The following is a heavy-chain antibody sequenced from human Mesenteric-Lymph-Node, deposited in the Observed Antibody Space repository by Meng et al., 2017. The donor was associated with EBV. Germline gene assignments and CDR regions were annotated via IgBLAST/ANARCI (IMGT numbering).Heavy chain of an antibody. Sequence: PRQASGPGSVKPYQTLSLTCTVSGVSISSGDYYWSWVRQPPGKGLEWIGYIYYSGSPYSDPSLKSRLTISVDTSKNQFSLKLNSVTAADTAVYYCARGSWSDPVGLDLWGRGTLVTVSS. CDR2: IYYSGSP. CDR3: ARGSWSDPVGLDL. CDR1: GVSISSGDYY. J-gene: IGHJ2*01. D-gene: IGHD2-15*01. V-gene: IGHV4-30-4*01.